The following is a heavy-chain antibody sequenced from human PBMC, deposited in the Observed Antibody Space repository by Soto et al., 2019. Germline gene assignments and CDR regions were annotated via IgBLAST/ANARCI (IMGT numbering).Heavy chain of an antibody. CDR3: ARADYYDSSGYYYYFDY. Sequence: SETLSLTCAVSGGSISSSNWWSWVRQPPGKGLEWIGEIYHSGSTNYNPSLKSRVTISVDKSKNQFSLKLSSVTASDTAVYYCARADYYDSSGYYYYFDYWGQGTLVTVSS. J-gene: IGHJ4*02. V-gene: IGHV4-4*02. CDR1: GGSISSSNW. D-gene: IGHD3-22*01. CDR2: IYHSGST.